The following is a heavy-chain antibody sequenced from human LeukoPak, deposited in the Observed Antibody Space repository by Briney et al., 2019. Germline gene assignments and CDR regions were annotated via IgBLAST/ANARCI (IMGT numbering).Heavy chain of an antibody. V-gene: IGHV4-34*01. D-gene: IGHD2-21*02. Sequence: ASETLYVTCADDGGSFSGYYWSWIRQAPGKGLEWIGEINHSGSTNYNPSLKSRVTISVDTSKNQFSLKLSSVTAADTAVYYCARLGAWNYLDYWGQGTLVTVSS. CDR1: GGSFSGYY. J-gene: IGHJ4*02. CDR3: ARLGAWNYLDY. CDR2: INHSGST.